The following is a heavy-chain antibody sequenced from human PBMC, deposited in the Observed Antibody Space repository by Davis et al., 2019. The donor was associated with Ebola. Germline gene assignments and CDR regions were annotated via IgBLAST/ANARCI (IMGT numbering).Heavy chain of an antibody. J-gene: IGHJ6*02. V-gene: IGHV1-18*01. D-gene: IGHD3-3*01. CDR3: ARAPLHFLAWSRPSLYHGLDV. CDR1: ASIFPNFG. CDR2: ISGYNGST. Sequence: ASVKVSCKTSASIFPNFGFSWVRQAPGQGLEWLGWISGYNGSTNYTQNLQGRITMTSDTSKSTTYLELRSLTYDDTAVYYCARAPLHFLAWSRPSLYHGLDVWGQGTTVTVSS.